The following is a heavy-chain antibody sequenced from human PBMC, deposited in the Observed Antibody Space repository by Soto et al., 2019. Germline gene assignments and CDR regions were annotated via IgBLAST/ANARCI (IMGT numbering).Heavy chain of an antibody. J-gene: IGHJ6*02. CDR2: IIPIFGTA. CDR3: ARAAREVYYDYVCCMDV. V-gene: IGHV1-69*13. D-gene: IGHD3-16*01. Sequence: SVKVSCKASGGTFSNYAISWVRQAPGQGLEWMGGIIPIFGTANYAQEFQGRVTITADESTSTAYMELSSLRSEDTAVYYCARAAREVYYDYVCCMDVWGQGTTVTVSS. CDR1: GGTFSNYA.